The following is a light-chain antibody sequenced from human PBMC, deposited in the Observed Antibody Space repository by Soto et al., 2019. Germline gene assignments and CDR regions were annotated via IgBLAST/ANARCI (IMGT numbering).Light chain of an antibody. J-gene: IGKJ2*01. Sequence: EIVLTQSPGTLSLSPGERATLSCTASQSVRSSYLAWYQQKPGQAPRLLIYAASTRTTGTPDRFSGSGSGTDFTLTISRLEPEDVVVDYCQQYCSSPRYTFGQGTKLEIK. CDR3: QQYCSSPRYT. V-gene: IGKV3-20*01. CDR2: AAS. CDR1: QSVRSSY.